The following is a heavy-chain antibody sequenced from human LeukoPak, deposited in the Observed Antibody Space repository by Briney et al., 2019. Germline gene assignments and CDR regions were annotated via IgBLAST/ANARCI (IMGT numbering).Heavy chain of an antibody. CDR1: GFTFSDHY. J-gene: IGHJ3*02. D-gene: IGHD3-16*02. CDR3: ARYTAHDAFDI. CDR2: TRNKANSYTT. Sequence: GGSLRLSCAASGFTFSDHYMDWVRQAPGKGLEWVGRTRNKANSYTTAYAASVKGRFTISRDDSKNSLYLQMNSLKTEDTAVYYCARYTAHDAFDIWGQGTMVTVSS. V-gene: IGHV3-72*01.